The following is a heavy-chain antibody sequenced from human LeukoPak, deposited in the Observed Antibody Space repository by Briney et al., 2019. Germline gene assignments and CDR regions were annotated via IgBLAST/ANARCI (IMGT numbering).Heavy chain of an antibody. J-gene: IGHJ4*02. V-gene: IGHV4-61*02. D-gene: IGHD5-24*01. Sequence: SQTLSLTCTVSGGSISSGSYYWSWIRQPAGKGLEWIGRIYTSGSTNYNPSLKSRVTISVDTSKNQFSLKLSSVTAADTAAYYCARDRGDGYNYDYWGQGTLVTVSS. CDR3: ARDRGDGYNYDY. CDR2: IYTSGST. CDR1: GGSISSGSYY.